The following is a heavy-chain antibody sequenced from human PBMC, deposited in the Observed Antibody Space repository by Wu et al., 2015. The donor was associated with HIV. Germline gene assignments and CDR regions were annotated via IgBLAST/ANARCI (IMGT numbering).Heavy chain of an antibody. J-gene: IGHJ3*02. V-gene: IGHV1-2*02. Sequence: QVQLVQSGAEVKKPGASVKVSCKASGYTFTGYYMHWVRQAPGQGLEWMGWINPNSGGTNYAQKFQGRVTMTRDTSISTAYMELSRLRSDDTAVYYCARVLMTTATGAVLAFDIVGPRDNGHRLF. CDR2: INPNSGGT. CDR3: ARVLMTTATGAVLAFDI. CDR1: GYTFTGYY. D-gene: IGHD4-17*01.